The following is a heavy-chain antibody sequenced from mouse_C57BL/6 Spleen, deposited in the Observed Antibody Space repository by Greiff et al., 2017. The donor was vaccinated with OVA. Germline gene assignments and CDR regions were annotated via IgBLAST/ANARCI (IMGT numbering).Heavy chain of an antibody. CDR3: ARPHYYGSSYYAMDY. D-gene: IGHD1-1*01. CDR2: IYPGDGDT. J-gene: IGHJ4*01. CDR1: GYAFSSYW. Sequence: QVQLKESGAELVKPGASVKISCKASGYAFSSYWMNWVKQRPGTGLEWIGQIYPGDGDTNYNGKFKGKATLTADKSSSTAYMQLSSLTSEDSAVYFCARPHYYGSSYYAMDYWGQGTSVTVSS. V-gene: IGHV1-80*01.